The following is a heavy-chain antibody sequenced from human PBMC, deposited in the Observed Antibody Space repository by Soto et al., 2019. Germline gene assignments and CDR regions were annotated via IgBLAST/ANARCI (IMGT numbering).Heavy chain of an antibody. V-gene: IGHV4-34*01. CDR3: ARARGYNWTKNAFDI. CDR1: GGSFSGYY. D-gene: IGHD1-20*01. J-gene: IGHJ3*02. Sequence: SETLSLTCAVYGGSFSGYYWSWIRQPPGKGLEWIGEINHSGSTNYNPSLKSRVTISVDTSKNQFSLKLSSVTAADTAVYYCARARGYNWTKNAFDIWGQGTMVTVSS. CDR2: INHSGST.